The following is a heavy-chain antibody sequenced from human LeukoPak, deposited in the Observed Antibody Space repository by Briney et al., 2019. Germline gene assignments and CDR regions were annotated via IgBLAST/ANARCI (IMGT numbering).Heavy chain of an antibody. D-gene: IGHD2-21*02. CDR2: IIPILGTA. CDR1: GGTFSSYA. J-gene: IGHJ4*02. Sequence: SVKVSYKASGGTFSSYAISWVRQAPGQGLEWMGRIIPILGTANYAQKVQGRVTISTDESTSTAYMELSSLRSEDTAVYYCARAPTAYCGGDCYFDYWGQGTLVTVSS. CDR3: ARAPTAYCGGDCYFDY. V-gene: IGHV1-69*11.